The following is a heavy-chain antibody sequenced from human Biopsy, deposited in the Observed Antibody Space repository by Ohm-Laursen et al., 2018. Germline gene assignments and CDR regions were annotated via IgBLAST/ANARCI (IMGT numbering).Heavy chain of an antibody. J-gene: IGHJ6*02. CDR2: IFYGGTT. V-gene: IGHV4-61*08. D-gene: IGHD3-10*01. Sequence: SDTLSLTCPVSGASVNTFDFYWAWIRQPPGKGLEWIGYIFYGGTTKYNPSLQRRVRLSLDTANNQFSLTLRSVSAADTATYYCARAYYYGAGSFYSPWMEVWGQGTTVSVS. CDR3: ARAYYYGAGSFYSPWMEV. CDR1: GASVNTFDFY.